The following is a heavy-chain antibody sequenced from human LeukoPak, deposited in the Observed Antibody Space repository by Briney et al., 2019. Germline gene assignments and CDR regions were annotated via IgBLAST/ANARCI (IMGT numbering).Heavy chain of an antibody. D-gene: IGHD3-3*01. CDR3: ARDLRSMDV. J-gene: IGHJ6*04. CDR1: GFTFSTYN. CDR2: ITSSSSYI. V-gene: IGHV3-21*01. Sequence: PGGSLRLSCAASGFTFSTYNMNWVRQAPGKGLEWVSSITSSSSYIYYADSVKGRFTISRDNAKNSLYLQMNSLRAEGTAVCYCARDLRSMDVWGKGTTVTVSS.